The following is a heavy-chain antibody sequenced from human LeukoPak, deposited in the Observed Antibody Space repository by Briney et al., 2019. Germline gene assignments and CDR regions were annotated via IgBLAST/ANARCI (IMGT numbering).Heavy chain of an antibody. CDR1: GGSISSYY. CDR2: IHTSGDT. V-gene: IGHV4-4*07. Sequence: SETLSLTCTVSGGSISSYYWSWIRQPAGKGLEWIGRIHTSGDTNYNPSLKSRVTMSVDTSKNQFSLKLSSVTAADTAVYYCATGPPPDFDYWGQRTLVTVSS. CDR3: ATGPPPDFDY. J-gene: IGHJ4*02.